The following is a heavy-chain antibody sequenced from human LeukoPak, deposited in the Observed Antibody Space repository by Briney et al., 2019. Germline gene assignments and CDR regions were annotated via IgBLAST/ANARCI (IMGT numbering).Heavy chain of an antibody. CDR2: IYYSGST. Sequence: SETLSLTCTVSGGSISSGGYYWSWIRQPPGKGLEWIGYIYYSGSTNYNPSLKSRVTISVDTSKNQFSLKLSSVTAADTAVYYCARWNYDILTGYRWFDPWGQGTLVTVSS. V-gene: IGHV4-61*08. CDR1: GGSISSGGYY. J-gene: IGHJ5*02. D-gene: IGHD3-9*01. CDR3: ARWNYDILTGYRWFDP.